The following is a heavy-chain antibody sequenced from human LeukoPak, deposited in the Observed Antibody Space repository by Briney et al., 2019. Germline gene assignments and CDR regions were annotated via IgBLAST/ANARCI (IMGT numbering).Heavy chain of an antibody. Sequence: GGSLRLSCAASGFAVSNNYMSWVRQPPGKGLEWVSFIYSGGSTYYADSVKGRFTISRDNSKNTLYLQMSSLRAEDTAVYYCAKDGDYGGNSDYFDYWGQGTLVTVS. CDR2: IYSGGST. CDR1: GFAVSNNY. CDR3: AKDGDYGGNSDYFDY. D-gene: IGHD4-23*01. V-gene: IGHV3-66*02. J-gene: IGHJ4*02.